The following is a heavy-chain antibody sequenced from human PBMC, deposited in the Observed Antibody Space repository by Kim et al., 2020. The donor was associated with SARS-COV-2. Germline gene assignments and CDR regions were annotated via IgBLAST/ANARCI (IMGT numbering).Heavy chain of an antibody. CDR3: ARFGAHALDDFYGIDF. J-gene: IGHJ6*02. D-gene: IGHD3-3*01. CDR1: GGSISSYY. V-gene: IGHV4-59*13. Sequence: SETLSLTCTVSGGSISSYYWSWIRQSPGKGLEWIGHVDYTDTTNYNPSLKSRVTISLDTSKNQVSLRLTSVTTADTAVYFCARFGAHALDDFYGIDFWG. CDR2: VDYTDTT.